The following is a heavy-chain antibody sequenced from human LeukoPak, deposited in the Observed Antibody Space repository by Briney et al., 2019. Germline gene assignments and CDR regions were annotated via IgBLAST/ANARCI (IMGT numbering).Heavy chain of an antibody. CDR1: GFTFNNYG. J-gene: IGHJ3*01. CDR3: ARDPNGDYIGAFEF. Sequence: PVGSLRLSCAASGFTFNNYGMHWVRQAPGKGLEWVAVISYDGSNKYYADSVKGRLTISRDNSKNTLYLQMNSLRDEDTGVYYCARDPNGDYIGAFEFWGQGTMVTVSS. CDR2: ISYDGSNK. V-gene: IGHV3-30*03. D-gene: IGHD4-17*01.